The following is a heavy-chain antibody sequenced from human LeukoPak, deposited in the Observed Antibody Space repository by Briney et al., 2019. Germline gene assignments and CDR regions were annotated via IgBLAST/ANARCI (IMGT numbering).Heavy chain of an antibody. CDR1: GFTFSSYG. J-gene: IGHJ3*02. D-gene: IGHD3-10*01. CDR2: ISYDGSNK. Sequence: PGRSLRLFCAASGFTFSSYGMHWVRQAPGKGLEWVAVISYDGSNKYYADSVKGRFTISRDNSKNTLYLQMNSLRAEDTAAYYCASSVLLWFGEPNDPFDIWGQGTMVTVSS. CDR3: ASSVLLWFGEPNDPFDI. V-gene: IGHV3-30*03.